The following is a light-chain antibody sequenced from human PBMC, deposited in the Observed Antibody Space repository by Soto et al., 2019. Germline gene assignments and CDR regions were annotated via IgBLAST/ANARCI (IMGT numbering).Light chain of an antibody. CDR1: QSISSW. J-gene: IGKJ1*01. CDR3: QQYGSLPRT. CDR2: KAS. V-gene: IGKV1-5*03. Sequence: DIQMTQSPSTLSASVGDRVTITCRASQSISSWLAWYQQKPGKAPKLLIYKASSLESGVPSRFSGSGSGTGFTLTISRLEPEDFAVYYCQQYGSLPRTFGQGTKVDIK.